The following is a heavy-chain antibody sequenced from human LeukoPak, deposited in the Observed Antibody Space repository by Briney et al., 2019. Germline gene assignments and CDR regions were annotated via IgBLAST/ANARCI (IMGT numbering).Heavy chain of an antibody. CDR2: IYHSGST. J-gene: IGHJ4*02. V-gene: IGHV4-30-2*01. D-gene: IGHD3-16*01. CDR3: AREERGNFDY. CDR1: GGSISSGGYY. Sequence: SETLSLTCTVSGGSISSGGYYWSWIRQPPGKGLEWIGYIYHSGSTYYNPSLKSRVTISVDRSKNQFSLKLSSVTAADTAVYYCAREERGNFDYWGQGTLVTVSS.